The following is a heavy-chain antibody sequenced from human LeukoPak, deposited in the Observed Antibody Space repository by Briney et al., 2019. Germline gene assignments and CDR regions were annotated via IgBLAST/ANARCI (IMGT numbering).Heavy chain of an antibody. Sequence: GPLRLSCAASGFTFSDSAVSWVRHSPGEGLKWVSSISKTGGRTYYADSVKGRFTITRDNSRNTVDLQMNSLRAGDTAKYYCAKGGQDFEFWRFDLWGQGILVIVSS. D-gene: IGHD3-3*01. CDR2: ISKTGGRT. V-gene: IGHV3-23*01. CDR1: GFTFSDSA. CDR3: AKGGQDFEFWRFDL. J-gene: IGHJ5*02.